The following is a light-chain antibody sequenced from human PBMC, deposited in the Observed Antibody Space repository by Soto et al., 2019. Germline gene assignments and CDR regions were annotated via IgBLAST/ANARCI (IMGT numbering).Light chain of an antibody. CDR2: GAS. CDR1: QSVSNNY. V-gene: IGKV3-20*01. Sequence: EIVLTQSPGTLSLSPGERATLSCRASQSVSNNYLAWYQQKPGQAPRLLIYGASNRATGIPDRFSGSAAGTDFPHTIRRLAPEDFAVYYRQQSHSSRTFGQGTKLDIK. CDR3: QQSHSSRT. J-gene: IGKJ1*01.